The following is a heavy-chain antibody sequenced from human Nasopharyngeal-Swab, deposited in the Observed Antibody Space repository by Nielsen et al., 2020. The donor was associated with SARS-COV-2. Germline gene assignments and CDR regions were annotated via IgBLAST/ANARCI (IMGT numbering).Heavy chain of an antibody. CDR2: FYYTGDT. Sequence: SETLSLTCTVSGASITSQYLSWVRQSPGKGLEWLGYFYYTGDTNYSPSLKSRVTISVDTSKKQFSLKLSSVTAADTAIYYCARHAHYRDAFDIWGRGTMVTVS. CDR3: ARHAHYRDAFDI. J-gene: IGHJ3*02. CDR1: GASITSQY. D-gene: IGHD3-16*02. V-gene: IGHV4-59*08.